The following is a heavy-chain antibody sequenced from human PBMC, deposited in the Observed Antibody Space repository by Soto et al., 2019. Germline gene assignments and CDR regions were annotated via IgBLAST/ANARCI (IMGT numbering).Heavy chain of an antibody. CDR3: TTDRIVGATPDY. D-gene: IGHD1-26*01. CDR1: GFTFSNAW. CDR2: INSKTDGGTT. Sequence: EVQLVESGGGLVKPGGSLRLSCAASGFTFSNAWMSWVRQAPGKGLEWVGRINSKTDGGTTDYAAPVKGRFTISRDDSKNTLYLQMNSLKTEDTAVYYCTTDRIVGATPDYWGQGTLVTVSS. V-gene: IGHV3-15*01. J-gene: IGHJ4*02.